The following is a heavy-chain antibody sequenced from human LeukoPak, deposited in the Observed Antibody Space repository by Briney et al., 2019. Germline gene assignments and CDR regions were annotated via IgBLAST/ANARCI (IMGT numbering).Heavy chain of an antibody. J-gene: IGHJ4*02. V-gene: IGHV3-48*03. D-gene: IGHD3-10*01. CDR1: GFIFRSYE. CDR2: ISSSGRTI. Sequence: QPGRSLRLSCAASGFIFRSYEMNWVRRAPGKGLECVSYISSSGRTIYYADSVKGRFTITRENAKNSLYLQMNGLRAEDTAVYYCASHEAGPGNGGQGTLVTVSS. CDR3: ASHEAGPGN.